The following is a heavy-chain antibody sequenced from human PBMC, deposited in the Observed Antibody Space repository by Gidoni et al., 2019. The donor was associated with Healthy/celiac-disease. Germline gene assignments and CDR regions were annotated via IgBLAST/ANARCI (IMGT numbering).Heavy chain of an antibody. V-gene: IGHV1-3*01. CDR2: INAGNGNT. D-gene: IGHD2-21*02. CDR3: ARDFAYCGGDCYHYFDY. J-gene: IGHJ4*02. CDR1: GYTFTSYA. Sequence: QVQLVQSGAEVKKPGASVKVSCKASGYTFTSYAMHWVRQAPGQRLEWMGWINAGNGNTKYSQKFQGRVTITRDTSASTAYMELSSLRSEDTAVYYCARDFAYCGGDCYHYFDYWGQGTLVTVSS.